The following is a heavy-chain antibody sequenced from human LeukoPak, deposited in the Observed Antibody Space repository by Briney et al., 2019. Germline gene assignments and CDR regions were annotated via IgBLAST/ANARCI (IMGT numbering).Heavy chain of an antibody. CDR1: EFSVGSNY. V-gene: IGHV3-66*01. D-gene: IGHD6-19*01. CDR2: IYSGGST. J-gene: IGHJ4*02. Sequence: GGSLRLSCAASEFSVGSNYMTWVRQAPGKGLEWVSLIYSGGSTYYADSVKGRFTISRDNSKNTLYLQMNSLRAEDTAVYYCAKDIDYSSGWYRGDWGQGTLVTVSS. CDR3: AKDIDYSSGWYRGD.